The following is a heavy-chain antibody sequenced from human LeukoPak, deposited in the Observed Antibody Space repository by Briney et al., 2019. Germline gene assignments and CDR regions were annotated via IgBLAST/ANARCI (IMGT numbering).Heavy chain of an antibody. J-gene: IGHJ4*02. CDR3: ARGPYSGSYSDY. CDR1: GFTFSSYA. V-gene: IGHV3-30*14. CDR2: ISYDGSNK. D-gene: IGHD1-26*01. Sequence: GGSLRLSCAASGFTFSSYAMHWVRQAPGRGLEWVAVISYDGSNKYYADSVKGRFTVSRDNPKSTLYLQMGSLRAEDTAVYYCARGPYSGSYSDYWGQGSLVTVSS.